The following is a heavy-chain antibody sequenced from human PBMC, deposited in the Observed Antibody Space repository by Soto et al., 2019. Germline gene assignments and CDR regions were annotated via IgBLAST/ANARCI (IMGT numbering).Heavy chain of an antibody. D-gene: IGHD2-2*01. CDR1: GGSVSSGSYY. Sequence: SETLSLTCTVSGGSVSSGSYYWSWIRQPPGKGLEWIGYIYYSGSTSYNPSLKSRVTISVDTSKNQFSLKLSSVTAADTAVYYCARLCSSTSCYGRFDPWGQGTLVTVSS. V-gene: IGHV4-61*01. CDR2: IYYSGST. J-gene: IGHJ5*02. CDR3: ARLCSSTSCYGRFDP.